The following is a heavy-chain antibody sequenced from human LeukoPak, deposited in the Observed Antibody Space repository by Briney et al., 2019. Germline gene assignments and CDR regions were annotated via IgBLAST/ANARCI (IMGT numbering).Heavy chain of an antibody. D-gene: IGHD2-2*01. CDR3: ARGLGYCSSTSCYAGETTVNTFDY. CDR2: INPNSGGT. V-gene: IGHV1-2*02. CDR1: GYTFTGYY. J-gene: IGHJ4*02. Sequence: ASVKVSCKASGYTFTGYYMHWVRQAPGQGLEWMGWINPNSGGTNYAQKFQGRVTVTRDTSISTAYMELSRLGSDDTAVYYCARGLGYCSSTSCYAGETTVNTFDYWGQGTLVTVSS.